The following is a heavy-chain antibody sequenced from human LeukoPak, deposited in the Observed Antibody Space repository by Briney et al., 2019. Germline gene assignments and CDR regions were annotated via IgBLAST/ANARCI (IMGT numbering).Heavy chain of an antibody. CDR3: AREWNYYDSSGPDAFDI. CDR2: ISAYNGNT. V-gene: IGHV1-18*01. Sequence: GASVKVSCKASGGTFSSYAISWVRQAPGQGLEWMGWISAYNGNTNYAQKLQGRVTMTTDTSTSTAYMELRSLRSDDTAVYYCAREWNYYDSSGPDAFDIWGQGTMVTVSS. J-gene: IGHJ3*02. CDR1: GGTFSSYA. D-gene: IGHD3-22*01.